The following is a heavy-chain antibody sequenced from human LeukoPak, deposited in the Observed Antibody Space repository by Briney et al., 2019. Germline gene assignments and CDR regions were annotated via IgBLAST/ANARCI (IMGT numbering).Heavy chain of an antibody. CDR3: TTGGTYCDY. J-gene: IGHJ4*02. CDR2: INPSGST. V-gene: IGHV4-59*10. Sequence: GSLRLSCAASGFTFSNAWMSWVRQAPGKGLEWVGRINPSGSTNYNPSLKSRVTMSVDTSKNHFSLKLSSVTAADTAVYYCTTGGTYCDYWGQGTLATVSS. CDR1: GFTFSNAW. D-gene: IGHD2-21*01.